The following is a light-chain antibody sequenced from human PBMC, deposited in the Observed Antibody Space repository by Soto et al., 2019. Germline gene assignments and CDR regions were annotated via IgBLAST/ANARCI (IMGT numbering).Light chain of an antibody. V-gene: IGLV1-44*01. Sequence: QSVLTQPPSASGTPGRRVTIFCSGSSSNIGSKHVNWYQHLPGTAPKLLIFTNDRRPSGVADRFSGSKSGTSASLAITGRQPEEEADYYCATWYASLRGPVFGGGTKVTVL. CDR3: ATWYASLRGPV. CDR2: TND. J-gene: IGLJ2*01. CDR1: SSNIGSKH.